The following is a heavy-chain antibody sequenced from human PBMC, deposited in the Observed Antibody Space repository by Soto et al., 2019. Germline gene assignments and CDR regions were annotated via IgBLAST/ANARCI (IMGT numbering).Heavy chain of an antibody. Sequence: PSETLSLTCTVSGGSISSYYWSWIWQPPGKGLEWIGYIYYSGSTNYNPSLKSRVTISVDTSKNQFSLKLSSVTAADTAVYYCARTVRYSSSRTGLSWFDPWGQGTLVTVSS. CDR2: IYYSGST. J-gene: IGHJ5*02. CDR3: ARTVRYSSSRTGLSWFDP. D-gene: IGHD6-13*01. CDR1: GGSISSYY. V-gene: IGHV4-59*01.